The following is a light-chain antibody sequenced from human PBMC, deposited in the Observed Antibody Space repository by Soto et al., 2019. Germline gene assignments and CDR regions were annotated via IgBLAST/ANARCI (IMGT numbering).Light chain of an antibody. CDR1: RSNIGAGYD. V-gene: IGLV1-40*01. J-gene: IGLJ2*01. CDR2: GNS. Sequence: QSVLTQPPSVSGAPGPRVTISCTGSRSNIGAGYDVHWYQQLPGTAPKLLIYGNSNRPSGVPDRISGSKSGTSASLAITGLQAEDEADYYCQSYDSSLSGSVFGGGTKLTVL. CDR3: QSYDSSLSGSV.